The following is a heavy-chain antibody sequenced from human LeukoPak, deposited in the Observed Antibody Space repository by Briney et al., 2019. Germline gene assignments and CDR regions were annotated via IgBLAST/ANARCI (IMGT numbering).Heavy chain of an antibody. D-gene: IGHD2-15*01. V-gene: IGHV1-3*01. CDR2: INAGNGNT. J-gene: IGHJ4*02. CDR1: GYTFTSYA. CDR3: ARVGFCSGGTCPYYFDC. Sequence: ASVKVSCKASGYTFTSYAMHWVRQAPGQRLEWMGWINAGNGNTKYSQEFQGRVTITRDTSASTAYMELGSLTSDDTALYYCARVGFCSGGTCPYYFDCWGQGTQVTVSS.